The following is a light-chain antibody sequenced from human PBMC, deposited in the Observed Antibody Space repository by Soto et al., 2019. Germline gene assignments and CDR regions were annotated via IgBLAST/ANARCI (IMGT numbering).Light chain of an antibody. CDR3: QQYGSSPTWT. CDR2: GAS. V-gene: IGKV3-20*01. CDR1: QSVSSNY. J-gene: IGKJ1*01. Sequence: ESGVTQSPGTLSLSTGERATLYCRASQSVSSNYLAWYQQKPGQAPRLLIYGASTRASGIPDRFSGSGSGTDFTLTISRLEPEDSAVYYCQQYGSSPTWTFGQGTKVDIK.